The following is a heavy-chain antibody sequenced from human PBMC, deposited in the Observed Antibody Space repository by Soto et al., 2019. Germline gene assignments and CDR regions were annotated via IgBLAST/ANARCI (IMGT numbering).Heavy chain of an antibody. D-gene: IGHD2-21*02. CDR3: IQSRCGGDCLQSYASHYYYGMDV. J-gene: IGHJ6*02. Sequence: QITLKESGPTLVKPTQTLTLTCTFSGFSLSTSGVGVGWIRQPPGKALEWLALIYWDDDKRYSPSLRSRLTPNTHPSKNQVVLTMTNLHPVDTATYSCIQSRCGGDCLQSYASHYYYGMDVWGQGTTVTVSS. V-gene: IGHV2-5*02. CDR2: IYWDDDK. CDR1: GFSLSTSGVG.